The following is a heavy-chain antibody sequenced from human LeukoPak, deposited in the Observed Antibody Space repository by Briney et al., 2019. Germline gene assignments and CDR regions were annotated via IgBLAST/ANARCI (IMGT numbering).Heavy chain of an antibody. V-gene: IGHV3-66*01. Sequence: GGSLRLSCAASGFTVSSNYMSWVRQAPGKGLEWVSVIYSGGSTYYADSVKGRFIISRDNSKNTLYLQMNSLRAEDTAVYYCARDRHKYNYDSGGYPPYWGQGTLVTVSS. CDR1: GFTVSSNY. CDR3: ARDRHKYNYDSGGYPPY. J-gene: IGHJ4*02. D-gene: IGHD3-22*01. CDR2: IYSGGST.